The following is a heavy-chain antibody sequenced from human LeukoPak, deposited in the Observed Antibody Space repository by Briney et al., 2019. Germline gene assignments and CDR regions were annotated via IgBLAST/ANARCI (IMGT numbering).Heavy chain of an antibody. CDR3: ARTYSSGWYRWFDP. CDR1: GGSISSGDYY. V-gene: IGHV4-39*07. CDR2: INHSGST. J-gene: IGHJ5*02. Sequence: SETLSLTCTVSGGSISSGDYYWSWIRQPPGKGLEWIGEINHSGSTNYNPSLKSRVTISVDTSKNQFSLKLSSVTAADTAVYYCARTYSSGWYRWFDPWGQGTLVTVSS. D-gene: IGHD6-19*01.